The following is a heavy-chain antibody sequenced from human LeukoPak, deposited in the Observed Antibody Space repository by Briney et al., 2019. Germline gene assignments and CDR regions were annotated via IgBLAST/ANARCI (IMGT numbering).Heavy chain of an antibody. CDR2: IKGDGSDK. V-gene: IGHV3-7*01. CDR3: SWSLNY. J-gene: IGHJ4*02. D-gene: IGHD1-26*01. CDR1: GFSFSNSW. Sequence: GGSLRLSCAASGFSFSNSWMDWVRQAPGKGLEWVANIKGDGSDKDYVDSVKGRFTISRDNAKNLLYLQMNSLRAEDTAVYFCSWSLNYWGQGTLVTVSS.